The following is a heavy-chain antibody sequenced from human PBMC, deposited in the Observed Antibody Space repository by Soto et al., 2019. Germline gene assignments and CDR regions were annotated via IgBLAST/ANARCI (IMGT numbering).Heavy chain of an antibody. Sequence: QVQLVQSGAEVKKPGASVKVSCKASGYTFTSYGISWVRQAPGQGLEWMGWISAYNGNTNYAQKLQGRVTMTTDTSTSTAYMELRSLRSDDTAVYYCARDNAITTFSGHYGMDVWGQGTTVTVSS. CDR2: ISAYNGNT. CDR3: ARDNAITTFSGHYGMDV. CDR1: GYTFTSYG. V-gene: IGHV1-18*01. D-gene: IGHD3-3*01. J-gene: IGHJ6*02.